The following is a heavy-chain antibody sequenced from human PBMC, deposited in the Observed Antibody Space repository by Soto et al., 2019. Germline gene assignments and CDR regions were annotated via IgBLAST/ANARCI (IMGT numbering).Heavy chain of an antibody. Sequence: ASVKVSCEASGYTFTGYYMHWVRQAPGQGLEWMGWINPNSGGTNSTQKLQGRVTMTRATSLSTAYMELSRLRSDDTAVYYCARLLEPGYSNYRDYGMDVWGQGTTVTVSS. CDR1: GYTFTGYY. CDR2: INPNSGGT. D-gene: IGHD4-4*01. V-gene: IGHV1-2*02. J-gene: IGHJ6*02. CDR3: ARLLEPGYSNYRDYGMDV.